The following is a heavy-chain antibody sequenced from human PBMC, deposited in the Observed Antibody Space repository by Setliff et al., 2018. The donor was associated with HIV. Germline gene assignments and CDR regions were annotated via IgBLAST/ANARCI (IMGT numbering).Heavy chain of an antibody. CDR1: LFTFSTYT. CDR2: ISSSSSYI. CDR3: ARDSWGKFAAAADDY. Sequence: GSLSPSFAASLFTFSTYTMTWVCHAPGKGLEWVSSISSSSSYIYYADSVEGRYTTSRDNAKNSLYLQMNSLRAEDTAVYYCARDSWGKFAAAADDYWGQGTLVTVSS. D-gene: IGHD6-13*01. V-gene: IGHV3-21*01. J-gene: IGHJ4*02.